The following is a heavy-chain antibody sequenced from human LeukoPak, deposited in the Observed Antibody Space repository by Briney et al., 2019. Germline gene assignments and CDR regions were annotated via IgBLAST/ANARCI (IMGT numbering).Heavy chain of an antibody. CDR3: AKDRRDGNNLPYHFDY. J-gene: IGHJ4*01. D-gene: IGHD5-24*01. Sequence: SLRLSCAGSGFIFSNYPIHWARQAPGKGLEWVAILSYGGTSEYYADSVRGRFTISRDNSKNTLFLKMNSLRGEDTSLYYCAKDRRDGNNLPYHFDYWG. CDR1: GFIFSNYP. CDR2: LSYGGTSE. V-gene: IGHV3-30*04.